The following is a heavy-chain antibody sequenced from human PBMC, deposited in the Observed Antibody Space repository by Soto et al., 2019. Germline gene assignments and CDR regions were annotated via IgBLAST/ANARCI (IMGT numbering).Heavy chain of an antibody. Sequence: GESLKISCRTSGYHFTTHWLVLVRQMLGKGLEWVGVVFPGDSDTRYSPSFEGQVTIPFDKSIGTAYLQWSRLKASDTAMYYCARDMQAGFTHYFDPWGQGTLVTVSS. CDR3: ARDMQAGFTHYFDP. CDR2: VFPGDSDT. D-gene: IGHD6-19*01. J-gene: IGHJ5*02. V-gene: IGHV5-51*01. CDR1: GYHFTTHW.